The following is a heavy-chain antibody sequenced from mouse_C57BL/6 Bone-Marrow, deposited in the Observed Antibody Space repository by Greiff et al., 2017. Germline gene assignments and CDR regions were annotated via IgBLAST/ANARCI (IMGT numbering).Heavy chain of an antibody. D-gene: IGHD1-1*01. CDR3: ARSVATDFDY. J-gene: IGHJ2*01. CDR2: ISSGSSTI. V-gene: IGHV5-17*01. CDR1: GFTFSDYG. Sequence: DVKLVESGGGLVKPGGSLKLSCAASGFTFSDYGMHWVRQAPEKGLEWVAYISSGSSTIYYADTVKGRFTISRDNAKNTLFLQMTSLRSEDTAMYYCARSVATDFDYWGQGTTLTVSS.